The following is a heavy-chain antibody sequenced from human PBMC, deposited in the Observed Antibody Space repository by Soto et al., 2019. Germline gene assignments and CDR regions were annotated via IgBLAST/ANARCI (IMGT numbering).Heavy chain of an antibody. CDR2: ISAYNGNT. D-gene: IGHD5-18*01. Sequence: APVKVSCKASGYTFTSYGISWVRQAPGQGLEWMGWISAYNGNTNYAQKLQGRVTMTTDTSTSTAYMELRSLRSDDTAVYYCASGSYYTAMDGFDPWGQGTLVTXSS. J-gene: IGHJ5*02. V-gene: IGHV1-18*01. CDR3: ASGSYYTAMDGFDP. CDR1: GYTFTSYG.